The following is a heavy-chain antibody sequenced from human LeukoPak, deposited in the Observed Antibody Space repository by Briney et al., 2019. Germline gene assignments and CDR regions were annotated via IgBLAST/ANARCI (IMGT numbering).Heavy chain of an antibody. CDR2: IYSGGST. CDR1: GFTVSSNY. Sequence: GGSLRLSCAASGFTVSSNYMSWVRQAPGKGLEWVSVIYSGGSTYYADSVKGRFTISRDNSKNTLYLQMNSLRAEDTAVYCCAREAYYYDSSGSSTHAFDIWGQGTMVTVSS. V-gene: IGHV3-53*01. J-gene: IGHJ3*02. D-gene: IGHD3-22*01. CDR3: AREAYYYDSSGSSTHAFDI.